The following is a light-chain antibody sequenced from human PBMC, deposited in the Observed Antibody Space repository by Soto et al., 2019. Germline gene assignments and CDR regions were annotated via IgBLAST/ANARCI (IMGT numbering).Light chain of an antibody. J-gene: IGLJ2*01. V-gene: IGLV1-47*01. Sequence: QSVLTQPPSASGTPGQRVTISCSGSTSNIGSNYVYWYQQVPGTAPKLLIYRNNQRPSGVPDRFSGSKSGTSASLAISGLRSEDEADYYCAAWDDSLRGGVFGGGTKVTVL. CDR3: AAWDDSLRGGV. CDR2: RNN. CDR1: TSNIGSNY.